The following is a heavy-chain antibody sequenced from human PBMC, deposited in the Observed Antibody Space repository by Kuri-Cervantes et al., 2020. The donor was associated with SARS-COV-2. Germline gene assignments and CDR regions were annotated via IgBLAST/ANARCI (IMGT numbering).Heavy chain of an antibody. V-gene: IGHV4-38-2*02. Sequence: SETLSLTCTVSGYSISSGYYWGWIRQPPGKGLEWIGSIYHSGGTYYNPSLKSRVTIPVDTSKNRFSLQLSSVTAADTAVYYCARDGSVARYPRTAFVIWGQGTMVTVSS. D-gene: IGHD6-19*01. CDR1: GYSISSGYY. CDR2: IYHSGGT. CDR3: ARDGSVARYPRTAFVI. J-gene: IGHJ3*02.